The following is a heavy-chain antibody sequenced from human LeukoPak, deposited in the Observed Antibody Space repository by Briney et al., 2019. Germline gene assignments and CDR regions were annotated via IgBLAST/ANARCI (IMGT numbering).Heavy chain of an antibody. Sequence: ASVKVSFKVSGHAVTEFSIHWVRQAPGKGLEWLGGFDHEDGKTVYAQSFQGRLTMTEDTSTDTAYMELDRLTSDDTAVYFCPCPTGAYDSWGQGTLVIVSS. J-gene: IGHJ5*01. CDR3: PCPTGAYDS. CDR2: FDHEDGKT. V-gene: IGHV1-24*01. D-gene: IGHD7-27*01. CDR1: GHAVTEFS.